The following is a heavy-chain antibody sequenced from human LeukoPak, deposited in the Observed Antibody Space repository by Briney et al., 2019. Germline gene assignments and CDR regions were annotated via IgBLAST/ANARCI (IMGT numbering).Heavy chain of an antibody. V-gene: IGHV3-23*01. Sequence: PGGSLRLSCAASGFTFSSYAMSWVRQAPGKGLEWVWVSAISGSGGGTYYADSVKGRFTISRDNSKNTLYLQMNNLRAEDTAVYYCAKASGYRLDSYDYWGQGTLVTVSS. D-gene: IGHD3-22*01. J-gene: IGHJ4*02. CDR2: ISGSGGGT. CDR3: AKASGYRLDSYDY. CDR1: GFTFSSYA.